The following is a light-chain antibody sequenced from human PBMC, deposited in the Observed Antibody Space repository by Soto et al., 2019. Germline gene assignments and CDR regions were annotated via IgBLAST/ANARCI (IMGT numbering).Light chain of an antibody. J-gene: IGKJ5*01. CDR2: AAS. CDR1: QSINSY. Sequence: DSQRMQSPSSLSGCVGERVTMTVEASQSINSYLDWYQQKPGKAPKLLIYAASSLQSGVPSRFSGSGSGTDFTLTISSLQPEDFATYYCQQSYSTPPTFGPATRLEIK. V-gene: IGKV1-39*01. CDR3: QQSYSTPPT.